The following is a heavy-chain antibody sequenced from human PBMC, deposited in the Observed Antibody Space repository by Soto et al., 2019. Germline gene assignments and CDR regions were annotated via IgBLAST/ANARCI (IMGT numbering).Heavy chain of an antibody. Sequence: QVQLQESGPGLVKPSETLSLTCTVSGGSISSYYWSWIRQPPGKGLEWIGYISYSGSTNYNPSLKRRVTISVDTSKNQFSLKLSSVTAADTAVYYCARSGGYYDSSGYYYFSYYGMDVWGQGTTVTVSS. CDR1: GGSISSYY. D-gene: IGHD3-22*01. V-gene: IGHV4-59*01. J-gene: IGHJ6*02. CDR2: ISYSGST. CDR3: ARSGGYYDSSGYYYFSYYGMDV.